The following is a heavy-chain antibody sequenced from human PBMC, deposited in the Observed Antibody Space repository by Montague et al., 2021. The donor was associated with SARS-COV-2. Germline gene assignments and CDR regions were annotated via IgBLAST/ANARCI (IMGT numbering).Heavy chain of an antibody. CDR1: SASITSSSYY. CDR2: IYYTGST. D-gene: IGHD6-19*01. V-gene: IGHV4-39*01. CDR3: ARHTSAGYDYFED. J-gene: IGHJ4*02. Sequence: SETLSLTCTVSSASITSSSYYWGWIRQPPGKGLEWIGSIYYTGSTYYNPSLKSRVTMSVDTSRNQFSLKLSSVTTADTAIYYCARHTSAGYDYFEDWGQGTLVTVSS.